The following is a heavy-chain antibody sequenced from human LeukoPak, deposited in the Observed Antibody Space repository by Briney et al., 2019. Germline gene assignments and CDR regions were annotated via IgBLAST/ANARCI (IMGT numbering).Heavy chain of an antibody. Sequence: SSETLSLTCSVSGGSISSGDCDWGWIRQPPGKGLEWIGEINHSGSTNYNPSLKSRVTISVDTSKNQFSLKLSSVTAADTAVYYCARIGYYGDYGYWGQGTLVTVSS. CDR3: ARIGYYGDYGY. CDR1: GGSISSGDCD. V-gene: IGHV4-39*07. D-gene: IGHD4-17*01. J-gene: IGHJ4*02. CDR2: INHSGST.